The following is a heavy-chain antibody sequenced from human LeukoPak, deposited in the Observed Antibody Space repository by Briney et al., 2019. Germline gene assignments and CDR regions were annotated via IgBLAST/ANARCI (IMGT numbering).Heavy chain of an antibody. J-gene: IGHJ4*02. Sequence: GGSLRLSCAASGFTVSSHYMSWVRQAPGKGLEWVSVIYSGGNTYYADSVKGRFTISRDNSKNTLYLQMNSLSAEDTAVYYCARPDRGSRSYYRFDYWGQGTLATVSS. CDR2: IYSGGNT. V-gene: IGHV3-66*04. D-gene: IGHD1-26*01. CDR3: ARPDRGSRSYYRFDY. CDR1: GFTVSSHY.